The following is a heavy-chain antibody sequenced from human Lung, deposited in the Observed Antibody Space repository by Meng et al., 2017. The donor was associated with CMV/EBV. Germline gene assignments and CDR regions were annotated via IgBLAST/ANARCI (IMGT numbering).Heavy chain of an antibody. D-gene: IGHD6-6*01. V-gene: IGHV5-51*01. CDR1: GYTFTEYW. Sequence: GGSLRLXCKGSGYTFTEYWIGWVRQMPGKGLEWMGIVYPGDSDMRYSPSFQGQVTISADKYINTAYLQWSSLKASDSAMYYCARRGEDSSLPDYYFYGMDVXGQGXTVTVSS. CDR3: ARRGEDSSLPDYYFYGMDV. CDR2: VYPGDSDM. J-gene: IGHJ6*02.